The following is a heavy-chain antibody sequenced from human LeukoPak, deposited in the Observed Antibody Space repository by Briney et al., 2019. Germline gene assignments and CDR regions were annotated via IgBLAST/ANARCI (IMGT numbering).Heavy chain of an antibody. CDR3: ARHVSSDLRIVVVTSDWYFDL. V-gene: IGHV4-39*01. CDR2: IYYSGST. D-gene: IGHD2-21*02. CDR1: GGSITSSRYY. Sequence: PSETLSLTCSVSGGSITSSRYYWGWIRQSPGRGLEWIGTIYYSGSTYYNPSLRSRVTISADTSKNQFSLNLSPVTAADTAVYYCARHVSSDLRIVVVTSDWYFDLWGRGTLVTVSS. J-gene: IGHJ2*01.